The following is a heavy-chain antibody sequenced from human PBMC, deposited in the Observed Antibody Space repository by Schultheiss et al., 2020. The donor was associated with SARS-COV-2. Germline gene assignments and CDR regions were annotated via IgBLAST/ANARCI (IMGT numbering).Heavy chain of an antibody. Sequence: GGSLRLSCAASGFTFSSYAMHWVRQAPGKGLEWVSSITTTSNSMYYADSVKGRFTISRDNAKNSLYLQMNSLRAEDTAVYYCARAGERSKGDYDAFDIWGQGTMVTVSS. CDR2: ITTTSNSM. CDR1: GFTFSSYA. J-gene: IGHJ3*02. D-gene: IGHD4-17*01. CDR3: ARAGERSKGDYDAFDI. V-gene: IGHV3-21*01.